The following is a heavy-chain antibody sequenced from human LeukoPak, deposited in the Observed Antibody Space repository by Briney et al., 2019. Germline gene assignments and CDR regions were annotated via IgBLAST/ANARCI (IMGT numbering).Heavy chain of an antibody. Sequence: SVKVSCKASGGTFSSYSISWVRQAPGQGLEWMGRIIPILCIANYAQNFQGRVTITADTSTGTAYMELSSLRSEDTAVYYCAGWAYGNYVDLIFDYWGQGTLVTVSS. CDR2: IIPILCIA. D-gene: IGHD4-11*01. J-gene: IGHJ4*02. V-gene: IGHV1-69*02. CDR1: GGTFSSYS. CDR3: AGWAYGNYVDLIFDY.